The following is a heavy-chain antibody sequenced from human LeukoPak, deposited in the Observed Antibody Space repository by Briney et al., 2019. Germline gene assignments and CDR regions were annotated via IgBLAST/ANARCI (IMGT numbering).Heavy chain of an antibody. J-gene: IGHJ6*02. CDR3: ALIAAAGPSHYYYGMDV. D-gene: IGHD6-13*01. Sequence: GGSLRLSCAASGFTFRSFVMHWVRQAPGKGLEWVAGISYDGSNKCYADSVKGRFTISRDNSKNTLYLQMNSLRAEDTAVYYCALIAAAGPSHYYYGMDVWGQGTTVTVSS. CDR1: GFTFRSFV. CDR2: ISYDGSNK. V-gene: IGHV3-30*03.